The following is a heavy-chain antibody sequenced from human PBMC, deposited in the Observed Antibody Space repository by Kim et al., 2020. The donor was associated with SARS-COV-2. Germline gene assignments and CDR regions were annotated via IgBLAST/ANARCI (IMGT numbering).Heavy chain of an antibody. V-gene: IGHV3-7*01. Sequence: GGSLRLSCATSGLPFTIQWMSWVRQAPGKGLEWVANINDDGSGKYYLDSVEGRFTVSRDNGKHSVYLQMNSLRAEDTAVYYCASLHYFGINFWGQGTTV. J-gene: IGHJ6*02. CDR1: GLPFTIQW. CDR2: INDDGSGK. D-gene: IGHD4-4*01. CDR3: ASLHYFGINF.